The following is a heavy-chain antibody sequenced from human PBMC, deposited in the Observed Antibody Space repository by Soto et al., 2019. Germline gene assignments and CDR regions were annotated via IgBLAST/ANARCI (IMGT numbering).Heavy chain of an antibody. D-gene: IGHD3-16*01. CDR3: ARSSYRVPNWFDP. Sequence: PSETLSLTCTVSGGSISSYYWSWIRQPPGKGLEWIGYIYYSGSTNYNPSLKSRVTISVDTSKNQFSLKLSSVTAADTAVYYCARSSYRVPNWFDPWGQGTLVTVSS. CDR1: GGSISSYY. V-gene: IGHV4-59*01. CDR2: IYYSGST. J-gene: IGHJ5*02.